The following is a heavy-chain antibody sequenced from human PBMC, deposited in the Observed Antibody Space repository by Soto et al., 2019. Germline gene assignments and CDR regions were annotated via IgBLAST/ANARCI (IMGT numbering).Heavy chain of an antibody. D-gene: IGHD3-16*02. CDR1: GGTFNTYA. V-gene: IGHV1-69*01. CDR2: ILPMFDRP. Sequence: QVQLVQSETEVKKPGSAVRVSCKASGGTFNTYAMNWVRQAPGQVIEWMGGILPMFDRPRYAQKFQGRVTITVDEPTTTAYMELSSLRSDDTAVYYCTRSIGSGGVIGGFDYWGQGTLVTVSS. CDR3: TRSIGSGGVIGGFDY. J-gene: IGHJ4*02.